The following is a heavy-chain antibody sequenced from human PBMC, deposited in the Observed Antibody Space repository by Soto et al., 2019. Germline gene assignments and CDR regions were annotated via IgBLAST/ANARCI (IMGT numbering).Heavy chain of an antibody. J-gene: IGHJ4*02. CDR2: ISNDGSDK. CDR3: AKASGNSVYYSVDY. CDR1: GFTFSTYA. D-gene: IGHD3-22*01. Sequence: PGGSLRLSCAGSGFTFSTYAMHWVRQAPGKGLEWLAVISNDGSDKYNAESVQGRFTISRDNSKNTLYLQMSSLRAEDTAVYYCAKASGNSVYYSVDYWGQGTLVTVSA. V-gene: IGHV3-30*18.